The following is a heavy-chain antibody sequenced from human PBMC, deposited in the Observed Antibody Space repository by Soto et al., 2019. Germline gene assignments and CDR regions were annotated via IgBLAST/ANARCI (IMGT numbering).Heavy chain of an antibody. CDR1: GYTFTSYA. J-gene: IGHJ2*01. CDR3: ARGGSLYWYFDL. CDR2: INAGNGNT. D-gene: IGHD1-26*01. V-gene: IGHV1-3*01. Sequence: QVQLVQSGAEVKKPGASVKVSCKASGYTFTSYAMHWVRQAPGQRLEWIGWINAGNGNTKYSQKFQGRVTITRDTSARTAYMELSSLRSEDTAVYYCARGGSLYWYFDLWGRGSLVTVSS.